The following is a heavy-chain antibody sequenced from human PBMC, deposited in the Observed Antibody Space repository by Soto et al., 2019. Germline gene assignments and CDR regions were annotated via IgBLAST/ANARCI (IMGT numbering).Heavy chain of an antibody. J-gene: IGHJ4*02. CDR1: GGSISSYY. D-gene: IGHD3-3*01. CDR2: IYYSGST. V-gene: IGHV4-59*01. Sequence: SETLSLTCTVSGGSISSYYWSWIRQPPGKGLEWIGYIYYSGSTNYNPSLKSRVTISVDTSKNQFSLKLSSVTAADTAVYYCASVRFLEWLSLDYWGQGTLVTVSS. CDR3: ASVRFLEWLSLDY.